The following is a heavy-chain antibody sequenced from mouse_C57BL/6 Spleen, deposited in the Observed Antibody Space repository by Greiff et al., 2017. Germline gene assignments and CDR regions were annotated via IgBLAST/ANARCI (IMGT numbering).Heavy chain of an antibody. CDR1: GYTFTSYW. V-gene: IGHV14-2*01. J-gene: IGHJ2*01. Sequence: VQLQQPGAELVKPGASVKLSCKASGYTFTSYWMHWVKQRTEQGLEWIGRIDPEDGETKYAPKFQGKATITADTSSNTAYLQLSSLTSEDTAVYYCARFFDCWGQGTTLTVSS. CDR2: IDPEDGET. CDR3: ARFFDC.